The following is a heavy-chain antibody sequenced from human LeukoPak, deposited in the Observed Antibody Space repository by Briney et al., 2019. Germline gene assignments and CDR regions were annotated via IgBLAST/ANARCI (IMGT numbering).Heavy chain of an antibody. CDR1: GFTFSSYA. V-gene: IGHV3-21*01. CDR3: ARSPMVRGVYVDY. J-gene: IGHJ4*02. CDR2: ISSSSSYI. Sequence: GGSLRLSCAASGFTFSSYAMNWVRQAPGKGLEWGSSISSSSSYIYYADSVKGRFTISRDNAKNSLYLQMNSLRAEDTAVYYCARSPMVRGVYVDYWGQGTLVTVSS. D-gene: IGHD3-10*01.